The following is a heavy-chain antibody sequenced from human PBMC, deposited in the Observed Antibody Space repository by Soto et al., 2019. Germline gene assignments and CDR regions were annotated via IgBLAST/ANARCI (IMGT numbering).Heavy chain of an antibody. CDR3: ARDVVVVTALDY. J-gene: IGHJ4*02. D-gene: IGHD2-21*02. CDR2: ISYDGSNK. CDR1: GFTFSSYA. Sequence: QVQLVESGGGVVQPGRSLRLSCAASGFTFSSYAMHWVRQAPGKGLEWVAVISYDGSNKYYADPVKGRFTISRDNSKNTLYLQMNSLRAEDTAVYYCARDVVVVTALDYWGQGTLVTVSS. V-gene: IGHV3-30-3*01.